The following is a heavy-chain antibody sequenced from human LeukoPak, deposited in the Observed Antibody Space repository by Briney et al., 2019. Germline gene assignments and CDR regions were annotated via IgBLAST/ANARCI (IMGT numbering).Heavy chain of an antibody. CDR2: ISGSGGST. Sequence: GGYLRLSCAASGFTFSTYGISWVRQAPGKGLEWVSTISGSGGSTYYADSLKGRFTISRDNSRNTVYLQMNSLRVEDTAVYYCAKNRRFDFRGDSSDWFDSWGQGTLVTASS. D-gene: IGHD3-3*01. J-gene: IGHJ5*01. CDR3: AKNRRFDFRGDSSDWFDS. CDR1: GFTFSTYG. V-gene: IGHV3-23*01.